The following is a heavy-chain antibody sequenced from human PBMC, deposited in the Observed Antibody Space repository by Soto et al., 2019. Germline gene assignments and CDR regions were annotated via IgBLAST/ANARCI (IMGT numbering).Heavy chain of an antibody. V-gene: IGHV4-34*02. CDR2: INHSGST. Sequence: QVLLQQWGAGLLKPSETLSLTCAVYGGSFSGNYWSWIRQPPGKGLEWIGEINHSGSTNYNPSLKSRVNISVDTSKTQFSLNLSSVTAADTAVYFCARDRIAIAGRGYYGLDVWGQGTTVTVSS. CDR1: GGSFSGNY. D-gene: IGHD6-13*01. CDR3: ARDRIAIAGRGYYGLDV. J-gene: IGHJ6*02.